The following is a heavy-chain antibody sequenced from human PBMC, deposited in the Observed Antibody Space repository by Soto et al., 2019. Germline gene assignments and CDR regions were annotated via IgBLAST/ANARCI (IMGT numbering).Heavy chain of an antibody. CDR2: IYYSGST. Sequence: QVQLQESGPGLVKPSDTLSLTCAVSGYSISSSHWWGWIRQPPGKGLEWIGYIYYSGSTYYNPSLKSRVTMSVATSTNQFSLTPTSVTAVDTAVYHCARTLGGVYGFDYWGQGTLVTVSS. V-gene: IGHV4-28*01. D-gene: IGHD3-16*01. CDR3: ARTLGGVYGFDY. CDR1: GYSISSSHW. J-gene: IGHJ4*02.